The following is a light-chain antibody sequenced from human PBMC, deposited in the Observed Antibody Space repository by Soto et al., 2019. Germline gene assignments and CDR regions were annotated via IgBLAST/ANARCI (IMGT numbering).Light chain of an antibody. V-gene: IGKV2-30*02. Sequence: DVVMTQSPLSLPVTLGQPASISCRSSQSLVHSDGNIYLNWIQQRPGQSPRRLIYQVSNRVSGGPDRFSGSGAGTDVTLRISRVEAEDIGVYYCMQGTHWPPVTVGQGTRLEIK. J-gene: IGKJ5*01. CDR1: QSLVHSDGNIY. CDR2: QVS. CDR3: MQGTHWPPVT.